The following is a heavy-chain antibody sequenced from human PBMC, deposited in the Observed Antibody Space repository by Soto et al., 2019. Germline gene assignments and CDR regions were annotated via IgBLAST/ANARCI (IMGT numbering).Heavy chain of an antibody. D-gene: IGHD3-22*01. CDR1: GGTFSSYA. J-gene: IGHJ6*02. V-gene: IGHV1-69*01. Sequence: QVQLVQSGAEVKKPGSSVKVSCKASGGTFSSYAISWVRQAPGQGLEWMGGIIPIFGTANYAQKFQGRVTMTADECTSTAYMELSSLRSEDTAVYYCARAVYYDSSGYYYVAGYYYGMDVWGQGTTVTVSS. CDR3: ARAVYYDSSGYYYVAGYYYGMDV. CDR2: IIPIFGTA.